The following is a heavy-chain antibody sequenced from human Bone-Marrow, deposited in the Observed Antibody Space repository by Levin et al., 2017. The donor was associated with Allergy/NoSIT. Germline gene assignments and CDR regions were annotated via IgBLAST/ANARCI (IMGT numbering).Heavy chain of an antibody. V-gene: IGHV4-39*02. CDR1: GASIRSSNYY. J-gene: IGHJ5*02. Sequence: SETLSLTCSVSGASIRSSNYYWAWIRQPPGKGLEWIGSMYHSGSTNYSPSLKSRVTISVDTSKNYFSLKLSSVTAADTAVYYCTRVDYGDVGWFDPWGQGTLVTVSS. CDR3: TRVDYGDVGWFDP. CDR2: MYHSGST. D-gene: IGHD4-17*01.